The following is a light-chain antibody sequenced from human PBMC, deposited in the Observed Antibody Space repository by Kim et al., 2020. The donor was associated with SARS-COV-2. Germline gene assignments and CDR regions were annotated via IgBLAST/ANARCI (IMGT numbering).Light chain of an antibody. CDR3: QVWDSSSDHVV. CDR1: NIGSKS. CDR2: YDS. Sequence: APGKTARITCGGNNIGSKSVPWYQQKPGQAPGLVIYYDSDRPSGIPERFSGSNSGNTATLTISRVEAGDEADYYCQVWDSSSDHVVFGGGTQLTVL. J-gene: IGLJ2*01. V-gene: IGLV3-21*04.